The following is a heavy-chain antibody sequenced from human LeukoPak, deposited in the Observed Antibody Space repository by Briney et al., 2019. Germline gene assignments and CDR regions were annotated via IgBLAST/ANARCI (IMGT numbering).Heavy chain of an antibody. D-gene: IGHD3-3*02. CDR2: IKQDGSEK. Sequence: GGSLRLSCAASGFAIRTYWMSWVRQAPGKGLEWVANIKQDGSEKYYVDSVKGRFTISRDNAKNSLYLQMNSLRAEDTAVYYCARVIRRAETYYFDYWGQGTLVTVSS. CDR3: ARVIRRAETYYFDY. J-gene: IGHJ4*02. V-gene: IGHV3-7*01. CDR1: GFAIRTYW.